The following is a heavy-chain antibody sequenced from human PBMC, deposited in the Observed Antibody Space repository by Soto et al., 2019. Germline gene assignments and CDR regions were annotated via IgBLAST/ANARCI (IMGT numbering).Heavy chain of an antibody. J-gene: IGHJ6*02. V-gene: IGHV1-18*01. D-gene: IGHD5-18*01. CDR1: GYTFTSDG. CDR3: ARVKYSPAYDNCCGVDV. CDR2: ISTYNGNT. Sequence: QVQLVQSGAEVKKPGASVKVSCKASGYTFTSDGISWVRQAPGQGHEWMGWISTYNGNTNYAQKLQCRVTMTTDTSTRKAYMELRSLRSNDTAVYYSARVKYSPAYDNCCGVDVWGQGTTVTVSS.